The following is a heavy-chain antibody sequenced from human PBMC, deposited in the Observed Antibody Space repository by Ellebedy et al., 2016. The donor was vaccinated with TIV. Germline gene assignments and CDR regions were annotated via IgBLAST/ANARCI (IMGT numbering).Heavy chain of an antibody. CDR3: AREGITMMLVPRTSKNAFDI. V-gene: IGHV4-4*07. Sequence: MPSETLSLTCAVSGDSISNYYWNWIRQPAGKGLEWIGRIYTSGSTYFNPSLKTRVTMSVDTSKNQFSLRLTSVTAADTAVYYCAREGITMMLVPRTSKNAFDIWGQGTMVTVSS. D-gene: IGHD3-22*01. CDR1: GDSISNYY. J-gene: IGHJ3*02. CDR2: IYTSGST.